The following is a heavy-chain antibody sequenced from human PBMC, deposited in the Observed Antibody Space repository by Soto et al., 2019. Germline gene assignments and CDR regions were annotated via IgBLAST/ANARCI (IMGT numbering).Heavy chain of an antibody. CDR3: ARNFRGRWSGGGSGSYYLPYYYYYMDV. Sequence: SETLSLTCTVSGGSISSYYWSWIRQPPGKGLEWIGYIYYSGSTNYNPSLKSRVTISVDTSKNQFSLKLSSVTAADTAVYYCARNFRGRWSGGGSGSYYLPYYYYYMDVWGKGTTVTVSS. CDR1: GGSISSYY. D-gene: IGHD3-10*01. J-gene: IGHJ6*03. CDR2: IYYSGST. V-gene: IGHV4-59*01.